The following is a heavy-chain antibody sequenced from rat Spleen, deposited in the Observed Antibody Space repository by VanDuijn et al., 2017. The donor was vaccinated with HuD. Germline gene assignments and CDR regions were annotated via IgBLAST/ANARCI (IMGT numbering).Heavy chain of an antibody. CDR3: TRVSFLYTTDPHYVMDA. J-gene: IGHJ4*01. CDR1: GFSVSNYN. V-gene: IGHV2-45*01. Sequence: QVQLKESGPGLVQPSQTLSLTCTVSGFSVSNYNVHWVRQSPGKGLEWMGVMLSGGSADYNSALKSRLIINRDTSKSQVFLKMNSLQTEDTAIYYCTRVSFLYTTDPHYVMDAWGQGASVTVSS. CDR2: MLSGGSA. D-gene: IGHD1-6*01.